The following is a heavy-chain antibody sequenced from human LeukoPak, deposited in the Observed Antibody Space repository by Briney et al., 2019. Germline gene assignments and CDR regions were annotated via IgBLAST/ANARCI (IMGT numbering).Heavy chain of an antibody. Sequence: ASVKVSCKASGYTFTGYYMHWVRQAPGQGLEWMGRINPNSGGTNYAQKFQGRVTMTRDTSISTAYMELSRLRSDDTAGYYCARDYNPYSSSWVFDYWGQGTLVTVSS. CDR3: ARDYNPYSSSWVFDY. CDR2: INPNSGGT. CDR1: GYTFTGYY. J-gene: IGHJ4*02. D-gene: IGHD6-13*01. V-gene: IGHV1-2*06.